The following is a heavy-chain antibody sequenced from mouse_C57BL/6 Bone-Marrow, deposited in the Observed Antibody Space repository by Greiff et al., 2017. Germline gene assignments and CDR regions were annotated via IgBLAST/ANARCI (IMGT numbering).Heavy chain of an antibody. Sequence: QAQLQQSGAELARPGASVKLSCKASGYTFTSYGISWVKQRTGQGLEWIGEIYPRSGNTYYNEKFKGKATLTADKSSSTAYMELRSLTSEDSAVYFCARSLLEGAWFAYWGQGTLVTVSA. CDR3: ARSLLEGAWFAY. J-gene: IGHJ3*01. CDR2: IYPRSGNT. V-gene: IGHV1-81*01. CDR1: GYTFTSYG. D-gene: IGHD2-10*02.